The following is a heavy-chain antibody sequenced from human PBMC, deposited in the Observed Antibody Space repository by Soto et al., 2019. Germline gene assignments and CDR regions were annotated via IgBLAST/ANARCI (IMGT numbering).Heavy chain of an antibody. CDR3: ARGGGVGVAGSAAFDM. CDR1: GYPVTAYY. V-gene: IGHV1-2*02. Sequence: QLHLVQSGAVVKKPGASVTVSCSASGYPVTAYYMHWVRQAPGRGLEWMGGINPATGAAKYTQTLQGRVTMARDTSTGKVFMELSGLTSEDTAVFYCARGGGVGVAGSAAFDMWGQGTLVTVSS. D-gene: IGHD3-3*01. CDR2: INPATGAA. J-gene: IGHJ3*02.